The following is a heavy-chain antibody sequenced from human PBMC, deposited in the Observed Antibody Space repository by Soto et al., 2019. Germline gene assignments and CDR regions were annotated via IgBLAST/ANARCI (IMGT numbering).Heavy chain of an antibody. J-gene: IGHJ3*01. CDR2: ISYNGINK. CDR3: AKDERGYDFWSGSN. D-gene: IGHD3-3*01. V-gene: IGHV3-30*18. CDR1: GFTFSSYG. Sequence: SLRLSCAASGFTFSSYGMHWVRPAPGKRLEWVAVISYNGINKYYAESVKGRFTISRDNSKNTLYLQMNSLRAEDTAVYYCAKDERGYDFWSGSNWGQGTMVTVSS.